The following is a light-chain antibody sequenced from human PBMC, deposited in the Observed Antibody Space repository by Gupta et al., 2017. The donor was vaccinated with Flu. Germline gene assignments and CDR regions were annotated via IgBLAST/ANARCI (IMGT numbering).Light chain of an antibody. J-gene: IGLJ3*02. CDR3: LLCYLGARPSWV. CDR2: DTI. V-gene: IGLV7-46*01. CDR1: TGPVTSGHY. Sequence: TLTCGSSTGPVTSGHYPYWFQQKPGQAPRTLIFDTINRHSWTPARFSGSLLGGKAALTLSGAQAEDEADYYCLLCYLGARPSWVIGGGTKLTVL.